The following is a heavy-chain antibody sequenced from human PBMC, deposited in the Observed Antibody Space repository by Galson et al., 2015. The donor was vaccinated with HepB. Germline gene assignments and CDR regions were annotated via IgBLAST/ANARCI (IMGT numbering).Heavy chain of an antibody. D-gene: IGHD3-10*01. CDR2: ISSSSSYI. V-gene: IGHV3-21*01. CDR3: ARDQEVRGVKDY. CDR1: GFTFSSYS. Sequence: SLRLSCAASGFTFSSYSMNWVRQAPGKGLEWVSSISSSSSYIYYADSVKGRFTISRDNAKNSLYLQMNSLRAEDTAVYYCARDQEVRGVKDYWGQGTLVTVSS. J-gene: IGHJ4*02.